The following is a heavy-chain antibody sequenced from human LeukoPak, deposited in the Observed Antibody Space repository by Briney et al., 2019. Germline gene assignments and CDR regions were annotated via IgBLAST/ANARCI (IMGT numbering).Heavy chain of an antibody. J-gene: IGHJ4*02. Sequence: SETLSLTCAVYGGSFSGYYWSWIRQPPGKGPEWIGEINHSGSTNYNPSLKSRVTISVDTSKNQFSLKLSSVTAADTAVYYCARGNLPRYYDSSGLYYFDYWGQGTLVTVSS. CDR2: INHSGST. CDR1: GGSFSGYY. D-gene: IGHD3-22*01. V-gene: IGHV4-34*01. CDR3: ARGNLPRYYDSSGLYYFDY.